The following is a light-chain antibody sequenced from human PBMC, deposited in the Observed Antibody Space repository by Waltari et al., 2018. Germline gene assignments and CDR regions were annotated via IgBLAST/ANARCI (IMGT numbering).Light chain of an antibody. J-gene: IGKJ1*01. V-gene: IGKV3-11*01. CDR2: DAS. CDR1: RSVSVY. CDR3: QQRNDWPPT. Sequence: EIVLTQSPATLSLSPGERATLSCRTSRSVSVYLAWYQHKPGQAPRLLLSDASNRATGIPAGFSGSGSETDFTLSINNLEPDDSATYYCQQRNDWPPTFGRGTKLE.